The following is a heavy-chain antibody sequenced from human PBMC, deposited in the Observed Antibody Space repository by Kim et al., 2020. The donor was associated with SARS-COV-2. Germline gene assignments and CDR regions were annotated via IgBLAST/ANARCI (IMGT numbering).Heavy chain of an antibody. D-gene: IGHD1-26*01. J-gene: IGHJ6*04. Sequence: YYNPNLKSRDTITADTSKNEVSLSLASVTAADTAVYYCARIYCPFFSQDVWGEGTSVTVSS. CDR3: ARIYCPFFSQDV. V-gene: IGHV4-39*01.